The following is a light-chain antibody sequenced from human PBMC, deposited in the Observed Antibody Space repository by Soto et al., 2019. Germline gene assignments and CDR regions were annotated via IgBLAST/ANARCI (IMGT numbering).Light chain of an antibody. CDR1: QSVSSSY. J-gene: IGKJ5*01. CDR3: QQYGSSPIA. Sequence: EIVLTQSPCTLSLSPGERATLSCRASQSVSSSYLAWYQQKPGQAPRLLIYGASSRATGMPDRFSGSGSGTDFTLTISRLEPEDFAVYYCQQYGSSPIAFGQGTRLEIK. CDR2: GAS. V-gene: IGKV3-20*01.